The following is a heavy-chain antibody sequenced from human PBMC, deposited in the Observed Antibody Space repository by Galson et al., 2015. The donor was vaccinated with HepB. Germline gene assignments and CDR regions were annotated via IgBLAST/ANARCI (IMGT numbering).Heavy chain of an antibody. Sequence: SVKVSCKASGYTFAYYAMHWVRQAPGQRLEWMGWINGGNGNTKYSQKFQGRVTITRDTSASTAYMELSSLRSEDTGVYYCARDKRNIGGPDGMRVDNYMDVWGKGTTVTVSS. CDR3: ARDKRNIGGPDGMRVDNYMDV. CDR2: INGGNGNT. CDR1: GYTFAYYA. V-gene: IGHV1-3*01. J-gene: IGHJ6*03. D-gene: IGHD2-2*01.